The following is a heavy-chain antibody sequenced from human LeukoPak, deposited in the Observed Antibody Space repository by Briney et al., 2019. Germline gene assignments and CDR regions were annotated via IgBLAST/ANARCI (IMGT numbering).Heavy chain of an antibody. J-gene: IGHJ5*02. CDR3: AREHSGWFDP. Sequence: GGSLRLSCAASGFIFKNYAMNWVRQAPGKGLEWVSAITSSGGSTYYADSVKGRFTISRDNSKNTLSLQMNSLRAEDTAVYYCAREHSGWFDPWGQGTLVTVSS. CDR1: GFIFKNYA. D-gene: IGHD1/OR15-1a*01. V-gene: IGHV3-23*01. CDR2: ITSSGGST.